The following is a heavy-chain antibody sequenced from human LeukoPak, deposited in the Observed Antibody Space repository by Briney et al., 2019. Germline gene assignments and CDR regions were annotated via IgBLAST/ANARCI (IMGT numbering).Heavy chain of an antibody. J-gene: IGHJ4*02. CDR2: INHSGST. Sequence: SETLSLTCTVSGGSISSYYWSWIRQPPGKGLEWIGEINHSGSTNYNPSLKSRVTISVDTSKNQFSLKLSSVTAADTAVYYCARAVHGSGSYDQYTGGWYYFDYWGQGTLVTVSS. V-gene: IGHV4-34*01. D-gene: IGHD3-10*01. CDR1: GGSISSYY. CDR3: ARAVHGSGSYDQYTGGWYYFDY.